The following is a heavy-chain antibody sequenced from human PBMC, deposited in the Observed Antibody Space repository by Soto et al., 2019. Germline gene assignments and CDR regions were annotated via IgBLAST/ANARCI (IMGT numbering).Heavy chain of an antibody. CDR2: IYYSGST. CDR3: GRRPYSFGRFDY. Sequence: QLQLQESGPGLVKPSETLSLTCTVSGGSISSSSFYWGWIRQPPGKGLEWIGSIYYSGSTYYNPSLKSRVTISVDTSKNHFSLKLNSVTAADTAVYYCGRRPYSFGRFDYWGQGTLVIFSS. V-gene: IGHV4-39*01. J-gene: IGHJ4*02. D-gene: IGHD5-18*01. CDR1: GGSISSSSFY.